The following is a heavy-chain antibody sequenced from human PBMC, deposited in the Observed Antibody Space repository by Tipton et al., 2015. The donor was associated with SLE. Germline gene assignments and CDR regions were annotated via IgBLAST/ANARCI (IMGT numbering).Heavy chain of an antibody. CDR3: ARGMTSYDAFDI. Sequence: LRLSCAVSGYSISSGYYWGWIRQPPGKGLEWIGSIYHSGSTYYNPSLKSRVTISVDTSKNQFSLKLNSMTAADTAVYYCARGMTSYDAFDIWGQGTMVTVSS. CDR1: GYSISSGYY. V-gene: IGHV4-38-2*01. D-gene: IGHD2-21*02. J-gene: IGHJ3*02. CDR2: IYHSGST.